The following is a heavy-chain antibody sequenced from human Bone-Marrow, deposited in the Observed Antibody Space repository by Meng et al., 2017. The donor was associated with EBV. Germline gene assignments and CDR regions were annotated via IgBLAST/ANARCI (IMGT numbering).Heavy chain of an antibody. D-gene: IGHD2-2*01. CDR2: LYYSGIT. CDR3: ARPAFCDIPSCYGRERPFDD. J-gene: IGHJ4*02. V-gene: IGHV4-39*01. CDR1: GASITSTAYS. Sequence: HLQLQQSGPGLVKPSETLSLTCTVSGASITSTAYSWGWIRRPPGKGLEWIGSLYYSGITYYNPSLKSRVSISVDTSKNQFSLRLSSVTAADTAVYYCARPAFCDIPSCYGRERPFDDWGQGIMVTVSA.